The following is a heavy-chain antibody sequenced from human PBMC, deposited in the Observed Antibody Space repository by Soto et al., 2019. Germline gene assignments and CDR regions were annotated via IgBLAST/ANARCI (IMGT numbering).Heavy chain of an antibody. D-gene: IGHD6-19*01. J-gene: IGHJ4*02. CDR3: AREVFEAVKFDY. CDR1: GFTFSRYW. V-gene: IGHV3-7*01. Sequence: EVQLVESGGGLVQPGGSLRLSCAASGFTFSRYWMNWVRQVPGKGLEWVANIKQDGSEKYYVDSVKGRFTISRDNAKNSVYLQMNSLRAEDTAVYYCAREVFEAVKFDYWGQGTLVTVSS. CDR2: IKQDGSEK.